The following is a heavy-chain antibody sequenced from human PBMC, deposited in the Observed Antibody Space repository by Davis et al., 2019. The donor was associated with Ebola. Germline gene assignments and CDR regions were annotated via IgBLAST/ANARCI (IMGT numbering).Heavy chain of an antibody. CDR1: VYTFTSYG. J-gene: IGHJ5*02. CDR3: ARGGVVAATFWFDP. Sequence: ASVKVSCMASVYTFTSYGISWVRQAPGQGLEWMGWLSAYNGNTNYAQNLQGRVTMTTDTSTSTAYMELRSLRSDDTAVYYCARGGVVAATFWFDPWGQGTLVTVSS. V-gene: IGHV1-18*01. CDR2: LSAYNGNT. D-gene: IGHD2-15*01.